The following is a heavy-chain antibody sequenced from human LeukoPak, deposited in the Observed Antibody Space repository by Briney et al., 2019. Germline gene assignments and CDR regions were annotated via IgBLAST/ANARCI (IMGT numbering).Heavy chain of an antibody. CDR1: GGSISSSSYN. V-gene: IGHV4-39*01. J-gene: IGHJ4*02. Sequence: PSETLSLTCTVSGGSISSSSYNWGWIRQPPGKGLEWIRSIHYSGSTYNNPSLKSRVTTSIDTSKNHYSLKLRSVTAADTAVYYCARQSSIGYSDYWGQGTLVTVSS. CDR2: IHYSGST. CDR3: ARQSSIGYSDY. D-gene: IGHD3-22*01.